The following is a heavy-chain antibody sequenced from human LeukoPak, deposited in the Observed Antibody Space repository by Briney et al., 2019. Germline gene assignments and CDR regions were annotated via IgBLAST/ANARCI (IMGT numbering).Heavy chain of an antibody. V-gene: IGHV4-59*08. CDR3: ARGAVAGTPRNYFAY. Sequence: SETLSLTCTVSGGSISSYYWSWIRQPPGKGLEWIGYIYYSGSTNYNPSLKSRVTISVDTSKNQFSLKLSSVTAADTAVYYCARGAVAGTPRNYFAYGGQGPLVTVST. D-gene: IGHD6-19*01. J-gene: IGHJ4*02. CDR2: IYYSGST. CDR1: GGSISSYY.